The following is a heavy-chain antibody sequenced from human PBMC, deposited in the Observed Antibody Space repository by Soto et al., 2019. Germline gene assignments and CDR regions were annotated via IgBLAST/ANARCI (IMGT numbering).Heavy chain of an antibody. CDR3: ARAYNWNYM. D-gene: IGHD1-7*01. J-gene: IGHJ4*02. CDR2: IYWHDDQ. V-gene: IGHV2-5*01. Sequence: QITLKESGPALLKPTQTLMLTCSFSGFSLATTGRGVGWFRQAPGKALEWLANIYWHDDQRYNPFLEGRVTISKVTSQNQVVLTMTNMDPKDTGTYSYARAYNWNYMWGQGILVTVSS. CDR1: GFSLATTGRG.